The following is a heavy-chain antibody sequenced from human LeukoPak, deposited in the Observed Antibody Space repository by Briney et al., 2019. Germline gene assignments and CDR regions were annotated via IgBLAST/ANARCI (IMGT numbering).Heavy chain of an antibody. Sequence: PSETLSLTCTVSGGSISSSSYYWGWIRQPPGKGLEWIGSIYYSGSTYYNPSLKSRVTISVDTSKNQFSLKLSSVTAADTAVYYCARRGYYYDNYYYYMDVWGKGTTVTISS. CDR1: GGSISSSSYY. CDR3: ARRGYYYDNYYYYMDV. CDR2: IYYSGST. J-gene: IGHJ6*03. V-gene: IGHV4-39*01. D-gene: IGHD3-22*01.